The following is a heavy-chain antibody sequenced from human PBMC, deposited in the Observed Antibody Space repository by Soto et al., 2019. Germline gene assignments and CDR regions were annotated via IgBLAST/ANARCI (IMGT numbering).Heavy chain of an antibody. D-gene: IGHD6-19*01. CDR2: INAGNGNT. CDR3: ARAVAVAADFDY. Sequence: QVQLVQSGAEEKKPGASVKASCKASGYTFTGYAMHWVRQAPGQRLEWMGWINAGNGNTKYSQKFQGRVTITRDTSASTAYMELSSLRSEDTAVYYCARAVAVAADFDYWGQGTLVIVSS. J-gene: IGHJ4*02. V-gene: IGHV1-3*05. CDR1: GYTFTGYA.